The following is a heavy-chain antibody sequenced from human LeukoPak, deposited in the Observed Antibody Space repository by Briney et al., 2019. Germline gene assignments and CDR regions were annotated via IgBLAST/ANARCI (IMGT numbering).Heavy chain of an antibody. J-gene: IGHJ4*02. CDR2: ISGSGGST. CDR3: AKGAFGGVSVLVGFDH. Sequence: PGGSLRHSCAASGFTFSSYRMSWVRQAPGKGLEWVSPISGSGGSTYYADTVKGRFTIPRYNSKNTLYLQMNSLRAEATAVYYCAKGAFGGVSVLVGFDHWGQGTLVTVSS. V-gene: IGHV3-23*01. CDR1: GFTFSSYR. D-gene: IGHD3-16*02.